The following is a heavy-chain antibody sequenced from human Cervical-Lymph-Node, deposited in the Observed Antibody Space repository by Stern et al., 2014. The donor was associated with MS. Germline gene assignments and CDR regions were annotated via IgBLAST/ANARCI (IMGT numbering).Heavy chain of an antibody. D-gene: IGHD4-23*01. CDR2: ISSCGSYI. V-gene: IGHV3-21*01. CDR3: ARGRGGNYRYYFDY. J-gene: IGHJ4*02. Sequence: EVQLVQSGGGLVKPGGSLRLSCAASGFTFSSSSMNWVRQAPGKGLEWVASISSCGSYIYYADSLKGRFTISRDNDKNSLYLQMNSLRAEDTAVYYCARGRGGNYRYYFDYWGQGTLVTVSS. CDR1: GFTFSSSS.